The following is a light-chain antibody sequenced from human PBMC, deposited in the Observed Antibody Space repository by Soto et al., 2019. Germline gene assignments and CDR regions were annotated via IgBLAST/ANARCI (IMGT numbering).Light chain of an antibody. J-gene: IGKJ1*01. CDR2: DAS. Sequence: DIQITQSPSTLSASVRDRVSITCPASQSISDRLSWYQRKPGKAPQLLIFDASSLESGVPSRFSGSGSGTEFTLTISSLQPDDFASYYCQHYSIVWAFGQGTKV. V-gene: IGKV1-5*01. CDR1: QSISDR. CDR3: QHYSIVWA.